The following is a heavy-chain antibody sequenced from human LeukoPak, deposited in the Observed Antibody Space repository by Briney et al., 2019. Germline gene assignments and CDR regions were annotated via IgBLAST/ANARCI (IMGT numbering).Heavy chain of an antibody. CDR1: GFTFSSYE. V-gene: IGHV3-15*01. CDR2: IKSKTDDGTA. D-gene: IGHD3-3*01. CDR3: TTGKFGVVNDAFDI. Sequence: GGSLRLSCAASGFTFSSYEMNWVRQAPGKGLERVGRIKSKTDDGTADYAAPVKGRFTISRDDSKNTLYMQMNSLKTEGKAVYYCTTGKFGVVNDAFDICGQGTMVTVSS. J-gene: IGHJ3*02.